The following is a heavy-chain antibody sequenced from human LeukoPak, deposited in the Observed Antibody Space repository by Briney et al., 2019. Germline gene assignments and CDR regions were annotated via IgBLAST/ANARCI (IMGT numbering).Heavy chain of an antibody. D-gene: IGHD3-22*01. CDR2: INPNSGGT. CDR1: GYTFTGYY. V-gene: IGHV1-2*06. CDR3: ARDSVVVNDDAFDI. Sequence: ASVKVSCEASGYTFTGYYMHWLRQAPGQGLEWMGRINPNSGGTNYAQKFQGRVTMTRDTSISTAYMELSRLRSDDTAVYYCARDSVVVNDDAFDIWGQGTMVTVSS. J-gene: IGHJ3*02.